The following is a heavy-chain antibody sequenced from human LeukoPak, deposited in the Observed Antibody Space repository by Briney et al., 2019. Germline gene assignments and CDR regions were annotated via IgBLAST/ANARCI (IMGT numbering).Heavy chain of an antibody. J-gene: IGHJ4*02. V-gene: IGHV3-30-3*01. CDR1: GFTFSSYA. CDR2: ISYDGSNK. CDR3: ARDYDYGDYLGSGLFDY. Sequence: SGGSLRLSCAASGFTFSSYAMHWVRQAPGKGLEWVAVISYDGSNKYYADSVKGRFTISRDNSKNTLYLQMNSLRAEDTAVYYCARDYDYGDYLGSGLFDYWGQGTLVTVSS. D-gene: IGHD4-17*01.